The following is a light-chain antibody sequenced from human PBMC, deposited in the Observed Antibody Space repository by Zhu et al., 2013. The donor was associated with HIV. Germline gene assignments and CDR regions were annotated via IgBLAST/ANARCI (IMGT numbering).Light chain of an antibody. Sequence: EIVLTQSPGTLSLSPGESATLSCRASQSINSDFLAWYRQKPGQAPRLLIYGASSRATGIPDRFSGSGSGTVFTLSISRLEPEDSAVYYCQQHGSSPWTFGQGTKVEI. J-gene: IGKJ1*01. CDR3: QQHGSSPWT. V-gene: IGKV3-20*01. CDR1: QSINSDF. CDR2: GAS.